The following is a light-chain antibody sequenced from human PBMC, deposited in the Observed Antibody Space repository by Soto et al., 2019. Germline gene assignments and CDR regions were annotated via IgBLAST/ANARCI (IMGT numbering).Light chain of an antibody. CDR2: DAS. J-gene: IGKJ2*01. CDR3: QQRINWPWT. Sequence: EIVLTQSPATLSLSPGERATLSCRASQSVSSYLAWYQQKPGQAPRLLIYDASNRATGIPARFSGSGSGTDFTLTISSLEPEDFAVYYCQQRINWPWTFGQGTKLDIK. V-gene: IGKV3-11*01. CDR1: QSVSSY.